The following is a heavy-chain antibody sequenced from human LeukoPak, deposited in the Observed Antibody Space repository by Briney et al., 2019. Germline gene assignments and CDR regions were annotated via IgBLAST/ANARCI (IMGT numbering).Heavy chain of an antibody. CDR3: ARDLPARGYGMDV. Sequence: ASVKVSCKASGYTFTSYYLHWVRQAPGQGLEWMGWINPDSGGTNFAQKFQGRVTMTRDTSISTAYMELSSLGSDDTAVYYCARDLPARGYGMDVWGQGTTVTVSS. CDR2: INPDSGGT. V-gene: IGHV1-2*02. D-gene: IGHD1-26*01. CDR1: GYTFTSYY. J-gene: IGHJ6*02.